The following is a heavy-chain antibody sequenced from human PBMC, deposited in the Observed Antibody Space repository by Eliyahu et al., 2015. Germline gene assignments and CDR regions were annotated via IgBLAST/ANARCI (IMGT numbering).Heavy chain of an antibody. D-gene: IGHD3-10*01. V-gene: IGHV4-34*01. J-gene: IGHJ6*02. Sequence: QVQLQQWGAGLLKPSETLSLTCAVYGWSFSGYYWSWIRQPPGKGLEWIGEINHSGSTNYNPSLKSRVTISVDTSKNQFSLKLSSVTAADTAVYYCARGAIKAFMVRGVSRYGMDVWGQGTTVTVSS. CDR3: ARGAIKAFMVRGVSRYGMDV. CDR2: INHSGST. CDR1: GWSFSGYY.